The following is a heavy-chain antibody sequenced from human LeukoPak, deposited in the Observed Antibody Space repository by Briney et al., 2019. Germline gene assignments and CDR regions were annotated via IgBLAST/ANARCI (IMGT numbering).Heavy chain of an antibody. V-gene: IGHV3-20*04. CDR1: GFTFDDFG. J-gene: IGHJ6*03. CDR3: ARDTGAYLFYYYYYMDV. D-gene: IGHD2/OR15-2a*01. CDR2: INWDGGRT. Sequence: PGGSLRLSCAASGFTFDDFGMSWVRQAPGKGPEWVSGINWDGGRTAYADSVRGRFTISRDNVKNLLYLQLSGLRVEDTAVYYCARDTGAYLFYYYYYMDVWGKGTTVTVSS.